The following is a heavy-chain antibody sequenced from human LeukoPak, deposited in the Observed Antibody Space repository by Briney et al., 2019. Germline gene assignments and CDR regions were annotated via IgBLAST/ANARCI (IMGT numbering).Heavy chain of an antibody. J-gene: IGHJ4*02. V-gene: IGHV4-59*12. CDR3: ARDLGTAGRPNDN. CDR2: IYHSGSS. CDR1: GGSISSYY. D-gene: IGHD2-21*02. Sequence: SETLSLTCTVSGGSISSYYWSWIRQPPGKGLEWIGEIYHSGSSNYNPSLKSRVTISVDTSKNQFSLKLSSVTAADTAVYFCARDLGTAGRPNDNWGQGTLVTVSS.